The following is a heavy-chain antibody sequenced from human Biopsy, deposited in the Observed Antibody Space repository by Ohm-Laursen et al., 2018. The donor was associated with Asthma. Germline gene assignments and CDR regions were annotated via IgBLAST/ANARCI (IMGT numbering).Heavy chain of an antibody. CDR3: ARIRQCYCGPSSCLNYGVDV. Sequence: TQTLTLTHTFSGFSLSTRAMCVTWIRQPPGKALEWLALIYPDADNYYNRSLRTRLTIPKGTSKNLVVLTMTNMDPVDTSTYYCARIRQCYCGPSSCLNYGVDVWGQGTTVTVSS. V-gene: IGHV2-70*01. CDR2: IYPDADN. D-gene: IGHD2-21*01. CDR1: GFSLSTRAMC. J-gene: IGHJ6*02.